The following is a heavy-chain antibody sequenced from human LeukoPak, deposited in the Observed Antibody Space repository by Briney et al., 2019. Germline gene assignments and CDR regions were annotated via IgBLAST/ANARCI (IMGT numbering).Heavy chain of an antibody. CDR1: GGSISSGSYY. Sequence: PSETLSLTCTVSGGSISSGSYYWSWIRQPAGKGLEWIGRIYNSGSTNYNPSLKSRVTISVDTSKNQFSLKLRSVTAADTAVYYCARDGDYGDLNWFDPWGQGTLVTVSS. CDR2: IYNSGST. CDR3: ARDGDYGDLNWFDP. D-gene: IGHD4-17*01. J-gene: IGHJ5*02. V-gene: IGHV4-61*02.